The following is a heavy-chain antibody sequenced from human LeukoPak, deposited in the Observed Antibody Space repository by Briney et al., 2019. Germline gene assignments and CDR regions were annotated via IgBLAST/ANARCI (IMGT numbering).Heavy chain of an antibody. CDR3: AGYGSGNYHKAFDY. D-gene: IGHD3-10*01. V-gene: IGHV4-59*01. CDR2: VHSSGYT. CDR1: GGAISSDY. J-gene: IGHJ4*02. Sequence: SETLSLTCSVSGGAISSDYWAWIRQPPGKGLEWIAYVHSSGYTSYNPSLKSRVTISIDTSKNQFSLKLKSVTPADTAVYYCAGYGSGNYHKAFDYWGQGTLVTVSS.